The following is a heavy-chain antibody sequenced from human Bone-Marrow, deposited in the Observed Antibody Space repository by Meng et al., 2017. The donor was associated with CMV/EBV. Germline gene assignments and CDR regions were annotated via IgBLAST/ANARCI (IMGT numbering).Heavy chain of an antibody. D-gene: IGHD2-2*01. CDR2: INHSGST. CDR3: VRGYCSSTSCLIDY. V-gene: IGHV4-34*01. Sequence: LLQQWAAGLLKPSATLSLTCAVYGGSFSGYYWSWIRQPPGKGLEWIGEINHSGSTNYNPSLKSRVTISVDTSKNQFSLKLSSVTAADTAVYYCVRGYCSSTSCLIDYWGQGTLVTVSS. CDR1: GGSFSGYY. J-gene: IGHJ4*02.